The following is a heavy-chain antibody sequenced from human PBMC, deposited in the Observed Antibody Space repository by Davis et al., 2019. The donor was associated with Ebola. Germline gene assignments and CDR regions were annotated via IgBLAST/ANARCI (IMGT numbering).Heavy chain of an antibody. J-gene: IGHJ6*02. D-gene: IGHD3-16*02. CDR1: GFTFSSSW. Sequence: GSLRLSCAASGFTFSSSWMHWVRQAPGKGLVWVSRINRDGTTTNYADSVKGRFTISRDNAKNTLYLQMNSLRAEDTAVYYCAKGPAMITFGGVIVNYYGMDVWGQGTTVTVSS. V-gene: IGHV3-74*01. CDR3: AKGPAMITFGGVIVNYYGMDV. CDR2: INRDGTTT.